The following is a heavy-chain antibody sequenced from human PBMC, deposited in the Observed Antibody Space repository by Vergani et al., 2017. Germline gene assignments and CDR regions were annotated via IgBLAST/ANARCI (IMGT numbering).Heavy chain of an antibody. V-gene: IGHV3-48*01. J-gene: IGHJ6*03. CDR2: IYSSGRTI. CDR3: ARGAGYCSSTSCPPTLRNYYYYMDV. Sequence: EVQLLQSGGGVIQPGGSVRLSCAASGFTFSACPMTWVRQAPGKGLEWVSYIYSSGRTIYYADSVKGRFTISRDNAKNSLYLQMNSLRAEDTAVYYCARGAGYCSSTSCPPTLRNYYYYMDVWGKGTTVTVSS. CDR1: GFTFSACP. D-gene: IGHD2-2*01.